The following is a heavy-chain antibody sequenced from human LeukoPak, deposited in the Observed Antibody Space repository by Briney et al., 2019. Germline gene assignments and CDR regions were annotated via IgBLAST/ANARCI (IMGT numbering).Heavy chain of an antibody. Sequence: SETLSLTCAVYDGSFSGYYWSWIRQTPGKGLEWIGEINHSGRTKYNPSLESRVTISVDTSKNQFSLKVNSVTAADTAVYYCARGRGIVVRNGQYYNYGMDVWSQGTTVTVSS. CDR1: DGSFSGYY. V-gene: IGHV4-34*01. CDR2: INHSGRT. J-gene: IGHJ6*02. D-gene: IGHD1-26*01. CDR3: ARGRGIVVRNGQYYNYGMDV.